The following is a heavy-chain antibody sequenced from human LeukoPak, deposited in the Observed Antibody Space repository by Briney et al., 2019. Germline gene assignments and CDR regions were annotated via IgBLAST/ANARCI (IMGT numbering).Heavy chain of an antibody. CDR1: GFTFSRYG. CDR3: ARVSEDYSSGWYEEYFQY. Sequence: GGSLRFSCAASGFTFSRYGMHWVRQAPGKGLEWVAVIWYDGSKKNYADSVKGRFTISRDNSKNTLNLQMTSPRAEDTAVYYCARVSEDYSSGWYEEYFQYWGQGTLVIVSS. V-gene: IGHV3-33*01. J-gene: IGHJ1*01. D-gene: IGHD6-19*01. CDR2: IWYDGSKK.